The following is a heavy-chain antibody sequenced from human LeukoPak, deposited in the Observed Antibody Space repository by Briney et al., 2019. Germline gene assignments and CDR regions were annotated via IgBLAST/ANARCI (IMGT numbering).Heavy chain of an antibody. Sequence: PGGSLRLSCAASGFTFSSYAMSWVRQAPGKGLEWVSAISGSGGSTYYADSVKGRFTISRDNAKNSLYLQMNSLRAEDTAVYYCARASVAGTSDYWGQGTLVTVSS. J-gene: IGHJ4*02. CDR3: ARASVAGTSDY. CDR2: ISGSGGST. D-gene: IGHD6-19*01. CDR1: GFTFSSYA. V-gene: IGHV3-23*01.